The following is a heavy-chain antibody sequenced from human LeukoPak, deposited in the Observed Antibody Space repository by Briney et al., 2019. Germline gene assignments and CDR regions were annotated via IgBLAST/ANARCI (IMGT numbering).Heavy chain of an antibody. Sequence: GGSMRLSCTAAGFTFGDYAMSWVRQAPGKGLEWVGFIRSKAYGGTTEYAASVKGRLTISRDASKSIAYLQMNSLKTEDTAVYYCTWLLWFGELQYWGQGTLVTVYS. V-gene: IGHV3-49*04. CDR1: GFTFGDYA. CDR2: IRSKAYGGTT. D-gene: IGHD3-10*01. J-gene: IGHJ4*02. CDR3: TWLLWFGELQY.